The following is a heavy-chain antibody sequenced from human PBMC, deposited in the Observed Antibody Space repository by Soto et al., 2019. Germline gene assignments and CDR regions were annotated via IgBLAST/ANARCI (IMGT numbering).Heavy chain of an antibody. CDR3: AKCINYYDSWSYFNN. V-gene: IGHV3-9*01. D-gene: IGHD3-10*01. Sequence: PGGSLRLSCATSGFTFGDFDMNWIRQAPGKGLEWVSSISRNSGCVDYADSVKGRFTVSRDNTKKSLFLEMNSLRSEDTAIYYCAKCINYYDSWSYFNNWGQGTLVTVSS. CDR2: ISRNSGCV. CDR1: GFTFGDFD. J-gene: IGHJ4*02.